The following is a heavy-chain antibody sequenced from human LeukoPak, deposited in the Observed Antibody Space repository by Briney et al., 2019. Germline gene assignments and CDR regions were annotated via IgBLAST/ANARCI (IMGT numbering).Heavy chain of an antibody. CDR2: IKSKIAGGTP. CDR3: TTDIVGVTAIRSGGLGL. V-gene: IGHV3-15*01. D-gene: IGHD2-21*02. Sequence: GSLRLAWAASGFTFSNVWMSWVRHPAGEGREWVGRIKSKIAGGTPGYAGAVTGRSTIRRGDSKNTLYLKMNSQMTEDTAVYYCTTDIVGVTAIRSGGLGLWGQGTLVTVSS. J-gene: IGHJ4*02. CDR1: GFTFSNVW.